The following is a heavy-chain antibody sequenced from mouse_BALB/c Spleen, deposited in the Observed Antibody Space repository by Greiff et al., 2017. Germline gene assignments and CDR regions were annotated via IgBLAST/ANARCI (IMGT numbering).Heavy chain of an antibody. V-gene: IGHV14-3*02. CDR1: GFNIKDTY. J-gene: IGHJ4*01. CDR2: IDPANGNT. CDR3: ARYDERGAMDY. Sequence: EVQLVESGAELVKPGASVKLSCTASGFNIKDTYMHWVKQRPEQGLEWIGRIDPANGNTKYDPKFQGKATITADTSSNTAYLQLSSLTSEDTAVYYCARYDERGAMDYWGQGTSVTVSS. D-gene: IGHD2-12*01.